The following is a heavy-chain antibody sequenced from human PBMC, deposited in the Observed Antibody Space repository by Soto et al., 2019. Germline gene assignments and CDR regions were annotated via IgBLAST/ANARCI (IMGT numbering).Heavy chain of an antibody. CDR1: GGTFSSYA. Sequence: SGKVSCKASGGTFSSYAISWVRQAPGRGLEWMGGIIPIFGTANYAQKFQGRVTITADESTSTAYMELSSLRSEDTAVYYCASETYYYDSSGYQDAFDIWGQGTMVTVSS. J-gene: IGHJ3*02. CDR2: IIPIFGTA. D-gene: IGHD3-22*01. V-gene: IGHV1-69*13. CDR3: ASETYYYDSSGYQDAFDI.